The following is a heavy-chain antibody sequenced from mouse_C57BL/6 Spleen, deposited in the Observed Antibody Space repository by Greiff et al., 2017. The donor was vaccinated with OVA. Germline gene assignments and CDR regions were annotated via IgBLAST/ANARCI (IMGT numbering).Heavy chain of an antibody. CDR2: IYPGSGST. CDR3: AREDYEGRYFDV. Sequence: VKLMESGAELVKPGASVKMSCKASGYTFTSYWITWVKQRPGQGLEWIGDIYPGSGSTNYNEKFKSKATLTVDTSSSTAYMQLSSLTSEDSAVYYCAREDYEGRYFDVWGTGTTVTVSS. D-gene: IGHD2-4*01. V-gene: IGHV1-55*01. J-gene: IGHJ1*03. CDR1: GYTFTSYW.